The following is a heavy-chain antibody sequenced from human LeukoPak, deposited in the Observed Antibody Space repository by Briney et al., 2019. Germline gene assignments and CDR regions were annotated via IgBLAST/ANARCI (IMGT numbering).Heavy chain of an antibody. V-gene: IGHV3-49*04. CDR2: IRSKAYGGTT. Sequence: GGSLRLPCTASGFTFGDYAMSWVRQAPGKGLEWVGFIRSKAYGGTTEYAASVKGRFTISRDDSKSIAYLQMNSLKTEDTAVYYCTRPMTTVTTGGYWGQGTLVTVSS. CDR3: TRPMTTVTTGGY. CDR1: GFTFGDYA. J-gene: IGHJ4*02. D-gene: IGHD4-17*01.